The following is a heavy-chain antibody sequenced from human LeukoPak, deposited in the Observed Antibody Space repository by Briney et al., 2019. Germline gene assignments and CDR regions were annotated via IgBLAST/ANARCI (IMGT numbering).Heavy chain of an antibody. CDR1: GGSITSSGYY. CDR3: ARVSGPGTKSRAVWWFDP. CDR2: IHYSGIT. V-gene: IGHV4-39*07. Sequence: KPSETLSLTCTVSGGSITSSGYYWGWIRQPPGKGLEWIASIHYSGITYYNPSLKSRVTISVDTSKNQFSMKLTSVTAADTAVYYCARVSGPGTKSRAVWWFDPWGQGTLVTVSS. J-gene: IGHJ5*02. D-gene: IGHD3-16*01.